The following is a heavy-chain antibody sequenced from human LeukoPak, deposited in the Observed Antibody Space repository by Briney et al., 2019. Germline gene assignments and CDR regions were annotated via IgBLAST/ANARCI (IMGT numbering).Heavy chain of an antibody. V-gene: IGHV3-30*02. J-gene: IGHJ5*02. CDR3: AKRAVAGPHNWFDP. Sequence: PGGSLRLSXAASGFTFSSYGMHWVRQAPGKGLEWVAFIRYDGSNKYYADSVKGRITISRDNSKNTLYLQMNSLRAEDTAVYYCAKRAVAGPHNWFDPWGEGTLVTVSS. CDR2: IRYDGSNK. D-gene: IGHD6-19*01. CDR1: GFTFSSYG.